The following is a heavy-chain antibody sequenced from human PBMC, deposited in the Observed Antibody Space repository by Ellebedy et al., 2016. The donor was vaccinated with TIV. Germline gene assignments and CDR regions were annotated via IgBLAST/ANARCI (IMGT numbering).Heavy chain of an antibody. V-gene: IGHV3-21*01. CDR3: SRVGGCGGGTCYYPDF. J-gene: IGHJ4*02. D-gene: IGHD2-15*01. CDR1: GFTFSSYS. CDR2: ISTISSY. Sequence: GESLKISCAASGFTFSSYSLNWVRQAPGKGLEWVSSISTISSYADSVRGRFTISRDNAKNSLYLQMNSLRAEDTAVYYCSRVGGCGGGTCYYPDFWGQGTLVTVSS.